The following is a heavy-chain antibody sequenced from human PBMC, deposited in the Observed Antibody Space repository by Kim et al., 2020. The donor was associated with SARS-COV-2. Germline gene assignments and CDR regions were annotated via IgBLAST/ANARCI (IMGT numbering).Heavy chain of an antibody. D-gene: IGHD6-19*01. CDR3: ARDPDTNGWSDFEW. J-gene: IGHJ4*02. V-gene: IGHV3-74*01. Sequence: GGSLRLSCAASGFTFSSYWMHWVRQAPGQGLVWVSRVKGDGGSTAYAGFVKGRFTISRDNTKNTVYLQMNSLRAEDTAVYYCARDPDTNGWSDFEWWGQGTLVTVSS. CDR2: VKGDGGST. CDR1: GFTFSSYW.